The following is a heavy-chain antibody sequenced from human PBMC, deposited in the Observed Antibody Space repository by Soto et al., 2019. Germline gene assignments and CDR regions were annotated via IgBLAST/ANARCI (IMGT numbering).Heavy chain of an antibody. CDR2: ISYDGSNK. CDR3: AREEVVVYGMDV. J-gene: IGHJ6*02. CDR1: GFTFSSYA. V-gene: IGHV3-30-3*01. D-gene: IGHD3-22*01. Sequence: HPGGSLRLSCAASGFTFSSYAMHWVRQAPGKGLEWVAVISYDGSNKYYADSVKGRFTISRDNSKNTLYLQMNSLRAEDTAVYYCAREEVVVYGMDVWGQGTTVTVSS.